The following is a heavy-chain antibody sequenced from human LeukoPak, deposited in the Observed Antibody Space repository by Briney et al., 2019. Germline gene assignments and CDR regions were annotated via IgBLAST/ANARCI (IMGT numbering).Heavy chain of an antibody. CDR1: GYRFTSYW. D-gene: IGHD5-24*01. CDR3: ATIEMATGRAFDY. CDR2: IYPGDSGT. Sequence: GESLKISFKGAGYRFTSYWIGWVRQLPGKGLEWMGIIYPGDSGTRYSPSFQGQVTISADKSISTAYLQWSSLKASDTAMYYCATIEMATGRAFDYWGQGTLVTVSS. J-gene: IGHJ4*02. V-gene: IGHV5-51*01.